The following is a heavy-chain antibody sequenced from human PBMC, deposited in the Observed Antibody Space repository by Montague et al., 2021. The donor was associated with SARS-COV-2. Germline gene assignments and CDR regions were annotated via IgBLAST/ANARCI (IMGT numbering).Heavy chain of an antibody. V-gene: IGHV3-33*01. CDR1: GFTFSSYG. D-gene: IGHD5-12*01. J-gene: IGHJ4*02. CDR2: IWYDGSNK. Sequence: SLRLSCAASGFTFSSYGMHWVRQAPGKGLEWVAVIWYDGSNKYYADSVKGRFTISRDNSKHTLYLQMNSLRAEDTAVYYCAREGVVGVATGIDYWGQGTLVTVSS. CDR3: AREGVVGVATGIDY.